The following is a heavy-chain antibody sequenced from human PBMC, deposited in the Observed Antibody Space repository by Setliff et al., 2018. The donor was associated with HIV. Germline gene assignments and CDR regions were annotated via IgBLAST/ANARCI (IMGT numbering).Heavy chain of an antibody. CDR3: ARCITSVGARWFDP. J-gene: IGHJ5*02. CDR2: IYSSGTT. V-gene: IGHV4-61*09. Sequence: PSETLSLTCTVSGDSINRGSYYWTWIRQPAGKGLEWIGHIYSSGTTNHNPSLKNRVTISVDTSTNQFSLKLRSVTAADTAVYYCARCITSVGARWFDPWGQGTLVTVPQ. CDR1: GDSINRGSYY.